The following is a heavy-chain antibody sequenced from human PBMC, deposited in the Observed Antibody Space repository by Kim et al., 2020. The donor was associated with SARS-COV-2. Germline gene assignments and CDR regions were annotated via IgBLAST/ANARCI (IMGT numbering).Heavy chain of an antibody. CDR2: IYYSGST. V-gene: IGHV4-39*01. J-gene: IGHJ4*02. CDR3: ARHTNEYSSYPFY. D-gene: IGHD6-6*01. Sequence: SETLSLTCTVSGGSISSSSYYWGWIRQPPGKGLEWIGSIYYSGSTYYNPSLKSRVTISVDTSKNQFSLKLSSVTAADTAVYYCARHTNEYSSYPFYWGQGTLVTVSS. CDR1: GGSISSSSYY.